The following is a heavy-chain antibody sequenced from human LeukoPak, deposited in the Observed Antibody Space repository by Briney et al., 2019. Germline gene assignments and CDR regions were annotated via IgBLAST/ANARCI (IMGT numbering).Heavy chain of an antibody. V-gene: IGHV4-59*01. Sequence: SETLSLTRTVSGGSISSYYWSWIRQPPGKGLEWIGYIYYSGSTNYNPSLKSRVTISVDTSKNQFSLKLSSVTAADTAVYYCAADYGPDDAFDIWGQGTMVTVSS. CDR2: IYYSGST. D-gene: IGHD3-16*01. J-gene: IGHJ3*02. CDR3: AADYGPDDAFDI. CDR1: GGSISSYY.